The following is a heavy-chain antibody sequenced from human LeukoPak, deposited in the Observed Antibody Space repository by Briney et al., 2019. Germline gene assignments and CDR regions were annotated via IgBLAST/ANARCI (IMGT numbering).Heavy chain of an antibody. CDR1: GFTFTTYW. CDR3: ARDLYSGSVDY. CDR2: ISTDGSST. D-gene: IGHD6-6*01. Sequence: GGSLRLSCVASGFTFTTYWMHWVRQSPGKGLVWVSHISTDGSSTDYADSVKGRFTISRDNAKNTVYLQMNSLRAEDTAVYYCARDLYSGSVDYWGQGTLVTVSS. V-gene: IGHV3-74*01. J-gene: IGHJ4*02.